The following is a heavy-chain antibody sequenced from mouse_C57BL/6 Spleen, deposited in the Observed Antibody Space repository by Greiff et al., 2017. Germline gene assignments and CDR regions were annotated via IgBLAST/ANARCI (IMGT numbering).Heavy chain of an antibody. CDR3: ARLGGGLRRYFDV. D-gene: IGHD2-2*01. J-gene: IGHJ1*03. CDR1: GYSFTGYY. Sequence: VQLKESGPELVKPGASVKISCKASGYSFTGYYMNWVKQSPEKSLEWIGEINPSTGGTTYNQKFKAKATLTVDKSSSTAYLQLKRLTSEDSAVYYCARLGGGLRRYFDVWGTGTTVTVSS. V-gene: IGHV1-42*01. CDR2: INPSTGGT.